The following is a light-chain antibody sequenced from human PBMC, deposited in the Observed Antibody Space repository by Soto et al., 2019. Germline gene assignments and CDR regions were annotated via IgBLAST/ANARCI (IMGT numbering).Light chain of an antibody. CDR3: QQYNKWPPWT. CDR1: QSVSSD. Sequence: EIVMTQSPGTLSVSPGERATLSCRASQSVSSDLAWYQHKPGQAPRLLIYDASTRATGIPARFSGSGSGTEFTLTISSLQSEDFAVYYCQQYNKWPPWTFGQGTKVEIK. CDR2: DAS. V-gene: IGKV3-15*01. J-gene: IGKJ1*01.